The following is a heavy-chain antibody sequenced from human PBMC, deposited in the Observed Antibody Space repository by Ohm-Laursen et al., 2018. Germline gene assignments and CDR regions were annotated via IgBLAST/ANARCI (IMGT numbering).Heavy chain of an antibody. CDR1: GFTFSRHG. J-gene: IGHJ4*02. Sequence: SLRLSCTASGFTFSRHGMHWVRQAPGKGLEWVAVIWSDGNNKCYADSVKGRFTISRDTSRNTLYMQMNSLRVEDTALYYCARDAEEFDSSGPRFDYWGQGTLVTVSS. CDR2: IWSDGNNK. CDR3: ARDAEEFDSSGPRFDY. D-gene: IGHD3-22*01. V-gene: IGHV3-33*01.